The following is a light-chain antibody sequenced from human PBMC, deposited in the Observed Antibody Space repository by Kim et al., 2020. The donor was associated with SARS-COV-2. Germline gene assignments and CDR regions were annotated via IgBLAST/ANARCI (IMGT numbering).Light chain of an antibody. CDR3: SAWDRSLGAWV. V-gene: IGLV10-54*01. J-gene: IGLJ2*01. CDR2: RNN. CDR1: SNNVGDEG. Sequence: TATLTCTGNSNNVGDEGAGWLQQHQGHPPKLLFYRNNNRPSGISERLSASRSGNTASLTITGLQPEDEADYYCSAWDRSLGAWVFGGGTKLTVL.